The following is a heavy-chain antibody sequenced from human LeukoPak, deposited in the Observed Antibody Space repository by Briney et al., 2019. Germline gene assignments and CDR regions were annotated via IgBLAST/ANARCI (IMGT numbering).Heavy chain of an antibody. CDR2: IIPIFGTA. CDR3: ARDGGWLGYYYYMDV. CDR1: GGTFSDYA. V-gene: IGHV1-69*06. Sequence: SVKVSCKTSGGTFSDYAISWVRQAPGQGLEWMGGIIPIFGTANYAQKFQGRVTITADKSASTAYMDLSSLRSEDTAVYYCARDGGWLGYYYYMDVWGKGTTVTVAS. J-gene: IGHJ6*03. D-gene: IGHD6-19*01.